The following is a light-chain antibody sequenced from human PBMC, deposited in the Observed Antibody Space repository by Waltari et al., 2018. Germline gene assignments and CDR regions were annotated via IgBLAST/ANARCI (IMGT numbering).Light chain of an antibody. CDR3: QHVYSYPVT. J-gene: IGKJ4*01. CDR1: QGISGY. V-gene: IGKV1-9*01. Sequence: DIHLTQSPSFLSASVGDRVTFTCRARQGISGYLAWYQQKPNNAPRLLIDAASTLQRGVPSRFSGGKSGTEFTLTISSLQPEDFATYFCQHVYSYPVTFGGGTTVDI. CDR2: AAS.